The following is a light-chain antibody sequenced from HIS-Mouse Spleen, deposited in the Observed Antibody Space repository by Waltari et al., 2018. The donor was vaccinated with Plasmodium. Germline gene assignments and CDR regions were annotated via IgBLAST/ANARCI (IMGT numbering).Light chain of an antibody. CDR2: GDS. V-gene: IGLV3-10*01. CDR1: ALPKKY. Sequence: SYELTQPPSVSVSPGQTARITCSGDALPKKYAYWYQQKSGQAPVLVIYGDSKRPSGMPDGLPGANSGKMATLTISGAQVEDEADYYCYSTDSSGNQRVFGGGTKLTVL. J-gene: IGLJ3*02. CDR3: YSTDSSGNQRV.